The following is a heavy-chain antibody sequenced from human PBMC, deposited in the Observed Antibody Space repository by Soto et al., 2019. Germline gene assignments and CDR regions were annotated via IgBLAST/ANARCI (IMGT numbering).Heavy chain of an antibody. CDR3: VRLYGLGSQNWFDP. V-gene: IGHV4-39*01. CDR1: GGSISSSDYY. D-gene: IGHD3-10*01. Sequence: PSETLSLTCTVSGGSISSSDYYWGWIRQPPGKGLEWIGSIYYSGKTLYNPSLQSRVTISADTSTNQFTLNLRSLTAADPAVYYCVRLYGLGSQNWFDPWGQGTLVTVSS. CDR2: IYYSGKT. J-gene: IGHJ5*02.